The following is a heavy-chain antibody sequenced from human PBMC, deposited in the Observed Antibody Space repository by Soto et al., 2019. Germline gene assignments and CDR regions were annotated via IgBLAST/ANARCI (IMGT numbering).Heavy chain of an antibody. CDR3: AKDGSGDAFDI. J-gene: IGHJ3*02. D-gene: IGHD6-25*01. V-gene: IGHV3-30*18. CDR2: ISYDGSSK. Sequence: GGSLRLSCAASGFTFSSYGMHWVRQAPGKGLEWVAVISYDGSSKYYADSVKGRFTISRDNSKNTLYLQMNSLRAEDTAVYYCAKDGSGDAFDIWGQGTMVTVSS. CDR1: GFTFSSYG.